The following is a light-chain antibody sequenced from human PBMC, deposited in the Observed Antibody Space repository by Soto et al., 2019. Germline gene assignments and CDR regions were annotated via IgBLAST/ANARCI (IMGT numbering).Light chain of an antibody. J-gene: IGKJ1*01. CDR3: QQLNSYPQT. CDR1: QGISSY. V-gene: IGKV1-9*01. Sequence: DIQLTQSPSFLSASVGDRVTITCRASQGISSYLAWYQQKPGKAPKLLIYAASTLQSGVPSGFSGSGSGTEFTLTISSLQPEDFATYYCQQLNSYPQTFGQGTKVDIK. CDR2: AAS.